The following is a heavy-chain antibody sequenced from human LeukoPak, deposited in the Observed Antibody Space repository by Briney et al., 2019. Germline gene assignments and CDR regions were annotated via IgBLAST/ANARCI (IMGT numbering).Heavy chain of an antibody. CDR1: GGSIGSYY. V-gene: IGHV4-4*07. CDR3: ARDLGGSWIYDAFDI. J-gene: IGHJ3*02. D-gene: IGHD5-12*01. Sequence: SETLSLTCTVSGGSIGSYYWSWIRQPAGKGLEWIGRIYTSGSTNYNPSLKSRVTMSVDTSKNQFSLKLSSVTAADTAVYYCARDLGGSWIYDAFDIWGQGTMVTVSS. CDR2: IYTSGST.